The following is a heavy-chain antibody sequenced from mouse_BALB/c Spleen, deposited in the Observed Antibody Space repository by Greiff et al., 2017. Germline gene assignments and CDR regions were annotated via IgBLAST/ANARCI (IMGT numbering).Heavy chain of an antibody. J-gene: IGHJ3*01. CDR3: ARNVFAY. Sequence: EVKVVESGGDLVKPGGSLKLSCAASGFTFSSYGMSWVRQTPDKRLEWVATISSGGSYTYYPDSVKGRFTISRDNAKNTLYLQMSSLKSEDTAMYYCARNVFAYWGQGTLVTVSA. CDR2: ISSGGSYT. V-gene: IGHV5-6*01. CDR1: GFTFSSYG.